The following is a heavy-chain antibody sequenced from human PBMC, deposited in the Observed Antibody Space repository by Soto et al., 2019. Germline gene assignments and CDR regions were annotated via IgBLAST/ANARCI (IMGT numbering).Heavy chain of an antibody. CDR3: ARVKDYDFWSGYYWFDP. V-gene: IGHV4-59*01. J-gene: IGHJ5*02. Sequence: KHSETLSLTCTVSGGSISSYFWSWIRQPPGKGLEWIGYIYYSGSTNYNPSLKSRVTISVDTSSNQFSLKLSSVTAADTAVYYCARVKDYDFWSGYYWFDPWGQGTLVTVSS. CDR2: IYYSGST. D-gene: IGHD3-3*01. CDR1: GGSISSYF.